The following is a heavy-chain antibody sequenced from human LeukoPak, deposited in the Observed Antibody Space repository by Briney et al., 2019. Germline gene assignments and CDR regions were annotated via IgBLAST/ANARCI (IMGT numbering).Heavy chain of an antibody. Sequence: SETLSLTCTVSGGSISSYYWSWIRQPPGKGLEWIGYIYYSGSTNYNPSLKSRVTISVDTSKNQFSLKLSSVTAADTAVYYCARGNGWNMYWGQGTLVTVSS. D-gene: IGHD6-19*01. CDR1: GGSISSYY. CDR2: IYYSGST. J-gene: IGHJ4*02. CDR3: ARGNGWNMY. V-gene: IGHV4-59*01.